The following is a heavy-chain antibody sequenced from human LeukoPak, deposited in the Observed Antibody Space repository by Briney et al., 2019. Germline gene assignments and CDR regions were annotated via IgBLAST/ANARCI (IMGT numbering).Heavy chain of an antibody. CDR1: GGSFSGYY. CDR3: ARGVSWTGRGAFDI. D-gene: IGHD1-1*01. Sequence: SETLSLTCAVSGGSFSGYYWSWIRHPPGKGLEWIVEINHSGSTNYNPSLKSRVTISVDTSKNQFSLNLSSVTAADTAVYYCARGVSWTGRGAFDIWGQGTMVTVSS. V-gene: IGHV4-34*01. CDR2: INHSGST. J-gene: IGHJ3*02.